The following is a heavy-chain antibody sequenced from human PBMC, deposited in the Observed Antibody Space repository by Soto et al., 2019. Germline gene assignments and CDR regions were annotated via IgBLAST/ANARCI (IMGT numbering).Heavy chain of an antibody. CDR2: IIPIFGTA. CDR3: ARDLTTMVRGVTGYY. J-gene: IGHJ4*02. V-gene: IGHV1-69*13. D-gene: IGHD3-10*01. CDR1: GGTFSSYA. Sequence: ASVKVSCKASGGTFSSYAISWVRQAPGQGLEWMGGIIPIFGTANYAQKFQGRVTITADESTSTAYMELSSLRSEDTAVYYCARDLTTMVRGVTGYYWGQGTLVTVSS.